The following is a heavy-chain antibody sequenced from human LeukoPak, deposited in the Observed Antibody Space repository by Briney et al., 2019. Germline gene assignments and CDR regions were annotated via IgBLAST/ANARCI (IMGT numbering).Heavy chain of an antibody. CDR3: ARARGGYYDSSGYPYDY. CDR2: IIPILGIA. Sequence: SVKVSCKASGGTFSSYAISWVRQAPGQGLEWMGRIIPILGIANYAQKFQGRVTITRDTSASTAYMELSSLRSEDTAVYYCARARGGYYDSSGYPYDYWGQGTLVTVSS. V-gene: IGHV1-69*04. CDR1: GGTFSSYA. D-gene: IGHD3-22*01. J-gene: IGHJ4*02.